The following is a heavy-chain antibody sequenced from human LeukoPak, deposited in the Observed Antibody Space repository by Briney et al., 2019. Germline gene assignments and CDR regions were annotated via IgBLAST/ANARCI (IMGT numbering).Heavy chain of an antibody. D-gene: IGHD3-3*01. Sequence: SSQTLSLTCTVSGGSISSGDYYWSWIRQPPGKGLEWIGYIYYSGSTYYNPSLKSRVTISVDTSKNQFSLKLSSVTAADTAVYYCARVTRSETIFGVPSKIDYWGQGTLVTVSS. V-gene: IGHV4-30-4*08. CDR1: GGSISSGDYY. CDR3: ARVTRSETIFGVPSKIDY. CDR2: IYYSGST. J-gene: IGHJ4*02.